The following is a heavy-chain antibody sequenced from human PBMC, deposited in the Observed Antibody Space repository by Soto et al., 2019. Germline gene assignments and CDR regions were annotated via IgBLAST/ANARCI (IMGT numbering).Heavy chain of an antibody. CDR2: IYHSGST. V-gene: IGHV4-59*01. CDR3: ARDFYDRSGYYYD. CDR1: GGSISSYY. J-gene: IGHJ4*02. Sequence: PSETLSLTCTVSGGSISSYYWGWIRQPPGKGLEWIGYIYHSGSTNYNPSLTSRVTISIDTSKNQFSLNLRSLTAADTAVYYCARDFYDRSGYYYDWGQGILVTV. D-gene: IGHD3-22*01.